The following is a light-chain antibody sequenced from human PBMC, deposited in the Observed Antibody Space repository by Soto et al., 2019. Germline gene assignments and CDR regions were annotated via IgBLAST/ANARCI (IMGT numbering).Light chain of an antibody. J-gene: IGLJ1*01. V-gene: IGLV1-44*01. CDR1: SSNIGSNS. Sequence: LTQPHSASGTPGQRVTISCSGSSSNIGSNSVHWFQQVPGTAPKPLIYSSNQRPSGVPERFSGSKSGTSASLAISGLQSEDEADYYCAAWDDSLNGHIFGTGTKVTVL. CDR3: AAWDDSLNGHI. CDR2: SSN.